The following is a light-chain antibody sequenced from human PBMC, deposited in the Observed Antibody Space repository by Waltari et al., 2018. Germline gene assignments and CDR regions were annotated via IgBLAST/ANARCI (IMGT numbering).Light chain of an antibody. Sequence: EIVLTPSPGTLSLSPGERATLSCRASQRVSGNFLAWFQQKPGQAPGLRIYGASNRATGIPDRFSGSGSGADFTLTISRLEPEDFAVYYCQQYGSSPHTFGQGTKLEIK. V-gene: IGKV3-20*01. J-gene: IGKJ2*01. CDR3: QQYGSSPHT. CDR1: QRVSGNF. CDR2: GAS.